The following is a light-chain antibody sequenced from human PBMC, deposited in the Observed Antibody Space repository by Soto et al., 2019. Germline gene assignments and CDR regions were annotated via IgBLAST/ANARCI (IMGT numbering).Light chain of an antibody. CDR3: SSYAPSDVV. CDR2: DVN. J-gene: IGLJ2*01. CDR1: PSDVGGSNS. V-gene: IGLV2-8*01. Sequence: QSALTQPPSAYGYPGQSVTISCTGTPSDVGGSNSVSWYQQHPGKAPNLMIYDVNKRPSGVPDRFSGSKSGNTASLTVSGLQAADEAYYFCSSYAPSDVVFGGGTKLTVL.